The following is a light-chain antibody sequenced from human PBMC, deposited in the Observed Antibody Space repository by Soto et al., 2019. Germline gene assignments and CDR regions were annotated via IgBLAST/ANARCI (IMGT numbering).Light chain of an antibody. CDR3: QQYNDWPRT. CDR1: QSVSTK. J-gene: IGKJ1*01. Sequence: EVVMTQSPATLSVSPGERATLSCWASQSVSTKFAWYQQKPGKAPRLLIYGATTRATGIPARFSGSGSGTEFTLTISSLQSEDSAVYYCQQYNDWPRTFGQGTKVEIK. V-gene: IGKV3-15*01. CDR2: GAT.